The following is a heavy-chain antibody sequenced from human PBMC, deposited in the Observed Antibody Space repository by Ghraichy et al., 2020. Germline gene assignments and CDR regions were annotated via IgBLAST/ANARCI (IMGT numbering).Heavy chain of an antibody. CDR1: GFTFSSYW. J-gene: IGHJ3*02. D-gene: IGHD3-16*01. Sequence: SCAASGFTFSSYWMSWVRQAPGKGLEWVANIKQDGSEKYYVDSVKGRFTISRDNAKNSLYLQMNSLRAEDTAVYYCARGGWGPDDAFDIWGQGTMVTVSS. CDR3: ARGGWGPDDAFDI. V-gene: IGHV3-7*01. CDR2: IKQDGSEK.